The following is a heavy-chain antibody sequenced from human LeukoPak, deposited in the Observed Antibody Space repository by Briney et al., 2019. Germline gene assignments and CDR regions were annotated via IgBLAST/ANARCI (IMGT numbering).Heavy chain of an antibody. Sequence: PGRSLRLSCAASGFSFSTYGMPWVRQAPGKGLEWVAMIWYDASGQHYADSVKGRFTISRDTSKNTLYLQMNSLRAEDTAVYFCARDSLYDDNGYYHYFDYWGQGTLVTVSS. CDR2: IWYDASGQ. CDR3: ARDSLYDDNGYYHYFDY. V-gene: IGHV3-33*01. CDR1: GFSFSTYG. J-gene: IGHJ4*02. D-gene: IGHD3-22*01.